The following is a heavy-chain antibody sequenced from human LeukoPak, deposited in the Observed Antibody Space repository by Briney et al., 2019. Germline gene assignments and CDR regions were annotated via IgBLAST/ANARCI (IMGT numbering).Heavy chain of an antibody. D-gene: IGHD3-3*01. CDR3: AKDLGVRFLDQAFDY. V-gene: IGHV3-7*03. Sequence: GGSLRLSCAASGFTFTTYWMSWVRQAPGKGLEWVAHINQDGSEKYFADSVKGRFTFSRDNAKNSLYLQMNSLRAEDTALYYCAKDLGVRFLDQAFDYWGQGTLVTVSS. CDR1: GFTFTTYW. J-gene: IGHJ4*02. CDR2: INQDGSEK.